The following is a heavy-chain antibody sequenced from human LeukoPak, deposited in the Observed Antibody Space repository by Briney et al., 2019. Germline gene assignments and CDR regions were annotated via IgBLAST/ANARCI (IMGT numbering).Heavy chain of an antibody. CDR1: GIIFSTYC. J-gene: IGHJ4*02. CDR2: ICPDGTVT. V-gene: IGHV3-74*01. CDR3: VRDFRSADY. Sequence: GGSLRLSCAASGIIFSTYCMHWVRQAPGKGPMWVSRICPDGTVTNYADSVEARLSISRDNARNTVYLQMNSLRAEDTAVYYCVRDFRSADYWGQGTLVTVSS.